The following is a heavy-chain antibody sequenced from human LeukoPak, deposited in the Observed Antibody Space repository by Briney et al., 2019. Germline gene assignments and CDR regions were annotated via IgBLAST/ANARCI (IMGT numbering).Heavy chain of an antibody. J-gene: IGHJ6*03. CDR3: ARTTEGGYTYGYFYYYYMDV. CDR1: GGSISSYY. Sequence: SETLSLTCTVSGGSISSYYWSWIRQSPGKGLECIGYIHYTGRTNYNPSLKSRVTISVDTSKNQFSLKLSSVTAADTAVYYCARTTEGGYTYGYFYYYYMDVWGKGTTVTISS. V-gene: IGHV4-59*01. CDR2: IHYTGRT. D-gene: IGHD5-18*01.